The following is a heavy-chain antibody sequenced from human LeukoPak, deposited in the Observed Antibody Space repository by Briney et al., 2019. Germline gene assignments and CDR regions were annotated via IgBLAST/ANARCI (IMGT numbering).Heavy chain of an antibody. CDR3: ARDGSWFDP. CDR2: IYYSGST. J-gene: IGHJ5*02. CDR1: DDSISDYY. V-gene: IGHV4-59*01. Sequence: SETLSLTCTVSDDSISDYYWSWIRQPPGKGLEWIGYIYYSGSTNYNPSLKSRVTISVDTSKNQFSLKLSSVTAADTAVYYCARDGSWFDPWGQGTLVTVSS.